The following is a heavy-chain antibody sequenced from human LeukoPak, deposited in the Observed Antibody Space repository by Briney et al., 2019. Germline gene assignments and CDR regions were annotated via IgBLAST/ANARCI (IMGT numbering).Heavy chain of an antibody. CDR1: GFTFSSYE. J-gene: IGHJ4*02. D-gene: IGHD5-24*01. CDR2: IGISGSNT. Sequence: PGGSLRLSCAASGFTFSSYEMNWVRQAPGKGLEWVSYIGISGSNTYYADPVKGRFSISRDNAKNSLYLQMNSLEAEDTAVYYCSRLERWLQLDLDYWGQGTLVTVSS. V-gene: IGHV3-48*03. CDR3: SRLERWLQLDLDY.